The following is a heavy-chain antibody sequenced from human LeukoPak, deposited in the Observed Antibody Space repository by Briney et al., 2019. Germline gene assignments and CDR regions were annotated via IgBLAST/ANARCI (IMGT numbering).Heavy chain of an antibody. CDR1: CGSIKTYY. J-gene: IGHJ4*02. Sequence: SETLSLTCRVSCGSIKTYYGSWIRQSPGKGLEWIGYIYYSGNINYNPSLKSRDTMSLDTSENQFSLKLSSVTAADTAVYYCARVMKYDSGDYHLFDYWGQGTLVTVSS. V-gene: IGHV4-59*01. CDR3: ARVMKYDSGDYHLFDY. D-gene: IGHD4-17*01. CDR2: IYYSGNI.